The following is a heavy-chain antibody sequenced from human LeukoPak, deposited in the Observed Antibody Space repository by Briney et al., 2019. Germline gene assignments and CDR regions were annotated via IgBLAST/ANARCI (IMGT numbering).Heavy chain of an antibody. CDR2: IYSGGRT. Sequence: GGSLRLSCAASGFTVSSNYMSWVRQAPGKGLEWVTVIYSGGRTYYAESVKGRFNISRDNSKNTMYLQMNSVRAEDTAVYYCAGNWAYWGEGTLVTVSS. D-gene: IGHD7-27*01. J-gene: IGHJ1*01. CDR1: GFTVSSNY. V-gene: IGHV3-53*01. CDR3: AGNWAY.